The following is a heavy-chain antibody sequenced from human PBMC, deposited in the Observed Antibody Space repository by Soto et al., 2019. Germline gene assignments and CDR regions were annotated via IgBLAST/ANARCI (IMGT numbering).Heavy chain of an antibody. CDR3: AKVRYSSPMGYYYGMDV. V-gene: IGHV1-69*01. CDR2: NIPIFGTA. CDR1: RVAFSKFI. Sequence: QVQLEQSGGEVKKPGSSVKVSCKASRVAFSKFIVTWVRQAPGLGLEWVGGNIPIFGTANYAQKFQGRVTITADESTSTSYMEVNNLRSEDTAVYYCAKVRYSSPMGYYYGMDVWGQGTTVTVSS. D-gene: IGHD6-19*01. J-gene: IGHJ6*02.